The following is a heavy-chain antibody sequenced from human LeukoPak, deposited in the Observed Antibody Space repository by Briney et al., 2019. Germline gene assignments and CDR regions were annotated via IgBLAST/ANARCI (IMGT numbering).Heavy chain of an antibody. CDR3: ARDYYDFWSGYCSN. Sequence: SGGSLRLSCAASGFTFDDYGMSWVRQAPGKGLEWVSGINWNGGSTGYADSVKGRFTISRDNAKNSLYLQMNSLRAEDTALYHCARDYYDFWSGYCSNWGQETLVTVSS. CDR2: INWNGGST. V-gene: IGHV3-20*01. J-gene: IGHJ4*02. CDR1: GFTFDDYG. D-gene: IGHD3-3*01.